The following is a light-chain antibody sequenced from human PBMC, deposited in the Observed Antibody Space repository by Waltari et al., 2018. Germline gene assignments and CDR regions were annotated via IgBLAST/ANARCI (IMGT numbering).Light chain of an antibody. CDR1: ALPKEN. CDR2: RVT. J-gene: IGLJ1*01. Sequence: VLTQPPSLSVSPGQTARNACSGNALPKENLYWSQQKPGQAPVLVIYRVTERPSGIPERFSGSNLGNTATLTIRGVEGGDEADYYCQVWDANVDQGVFGPGTKVTVL. V-gene: IGLV3-21*02. CDR3: QVWDANVDQGV.